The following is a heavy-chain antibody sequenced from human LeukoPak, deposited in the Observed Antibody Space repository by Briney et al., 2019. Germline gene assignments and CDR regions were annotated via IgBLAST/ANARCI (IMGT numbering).Heavy chain of an antibody. Sequence: PSQTLSLTCAVSGGSISSGGYSWSWIRQPPGKGLEWIGYIYHSGSTYYNPSLKSRVTISVDRSKNQFSLKLSSVTAADTAVYYCARDPGRWLQLGGGWFDPWGQGTLVTVSS. CDR2: IYHSGST. CDR1: GGSISSGGYS. D-gene: IGHD5-24*01. CDR3: ARDPGRWLQLGGGWFDP. V-gene: IGHV4-30-2*01. J-gene: IGHJ5*02.